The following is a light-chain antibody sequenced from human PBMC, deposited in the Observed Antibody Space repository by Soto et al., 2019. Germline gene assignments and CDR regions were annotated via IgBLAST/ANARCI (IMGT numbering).Light chain of an antibody. CDR1: SGYSNYK. J-gene: IGLJ2*01. V-gene: IGLV9-49*01. CDR2: VGTGGIVG. Sequence: QPVLTQPPSASASLGASVTLTRTLSSGYSNYKVDWYQQRPGKGPRFVMRVGTGGIVGSKGDGIPDRFSVLGSGLNRYLTIKNIQEEDESDYHCGADHGSGSNFFVVFGGGTKVTVL. CDR3: GADHGSGSNFFVV.